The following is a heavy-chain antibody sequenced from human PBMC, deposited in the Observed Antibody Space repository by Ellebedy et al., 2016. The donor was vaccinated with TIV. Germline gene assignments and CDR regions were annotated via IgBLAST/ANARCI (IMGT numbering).Heavy chain of an antibody. V-gene: IGHV3-74*01. CDR2: VNTDGSTS. Sequence: GESLKISCAASGFTFSTYWMHWVRQAPGKGLVWVSHVNTDGSTSSYADSVKGRFTISRDNAKNTLYLQMNSLRAEDTAVYYCARDPQYYFDYWGQGTLVTVSS. J-gene: IGHJ4*02. CDR3: ARDPQYYFDY. CDR1: GFTFSTYW.